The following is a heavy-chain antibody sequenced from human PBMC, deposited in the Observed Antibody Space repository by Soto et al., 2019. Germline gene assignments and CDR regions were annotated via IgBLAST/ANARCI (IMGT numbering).Heavy chain of an antibody. CDR1: GFIFSSFW. V-gene: IGHV3-7*05. J-gene: IGHJ3*02. CDR2: IKEDGSEK. CDR3: ARDPGPPLGIYYDSSGPIQSGFDI. D-gene: IGHD3-22*01. Sequence: GGSLRLSCAASGFIFSSFWLSWVRQAPGKGLEWVANIKEDGSEKNYVDAVKGRFTISRDNAKNSLSLQMNSLRAEDTAVYYCARDPGPPLGIYYDSSGPIQSGFDIWGQGTMVTVSS.